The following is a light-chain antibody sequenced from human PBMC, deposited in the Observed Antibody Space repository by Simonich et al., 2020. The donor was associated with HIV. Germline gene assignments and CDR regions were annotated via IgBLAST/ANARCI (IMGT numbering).Light chain of an antibody. CDR2: DVS. CDR3: SSYAGSYVV. J-gene: IGLJ2*01. Sequence: QSALTQPASVSGSPGQSITISCTGTSSDVGGYKFVSWYQQHPGKAPKLMIYDVSRGPSGVSNRFSGSKSGNTASLTISGLQAEDEADYYCSSYAGSYVVFGGGTKLTVL. CDR1: SSDVGGYKF. V-gene: IGLV2-14*03.